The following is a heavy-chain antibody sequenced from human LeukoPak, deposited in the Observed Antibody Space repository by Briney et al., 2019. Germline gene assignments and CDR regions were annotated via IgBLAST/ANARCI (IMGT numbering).Heavy chain of an antibody. J-gene: IGHJ3*02. CDR3: AKDRGQWLVRDAFDI. D-gene: IGHD6-19*01. Sequence: PRGSLRLSCAASGFTFSSYAMSWVRQAPGKGLEWVSAISGSGGSTYYADSVKGRFTISRDNSKNTLYLQMNSLRAEDTAVYYCAKDRGQWLVRDAFDIWGQGTMVTVSS. CDR1: GFTFSSYA. CDR2: ISGSGGST. V-gene: IGHV3-23*01.